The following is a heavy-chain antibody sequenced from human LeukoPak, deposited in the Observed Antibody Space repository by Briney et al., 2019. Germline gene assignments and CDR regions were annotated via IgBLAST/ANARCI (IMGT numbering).Heavy chain of an antibody. J-gene: IGHJ6*03. CDR2: IRYDGINT. D-gene: IGHD2/OR15-2a*01. Sequence: GGSLRLSCAASGFTFGEYGMHWVRQGPGKGLQWVAFIRYDGINTYYADSVKGRFTVSRDNSKNTLSLQMNSLRAEDTAVYYCGKGGHCDSLNCRYYYYHYMDVWAKGTTVTVSS. CDR1: GFTFGEYG. CDR3: GKGGHCDSLNCRYYYYHYMDV. V-gene: IGHV3-30*02.